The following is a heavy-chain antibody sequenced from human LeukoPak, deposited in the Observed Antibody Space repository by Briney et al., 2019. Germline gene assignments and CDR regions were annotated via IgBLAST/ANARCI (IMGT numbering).Heavy chain of an antibody. CDR1: GGSISSYY. Sequence: KPSETLSLTCSVSGGSISSYYWSWIRPPPGRGLEYIGYIYYSGSTNYNPSLKSRVTISVDTSKNQFSLKLTSVTAADTAVYYCATAGPISGRHNYFDSWGQGTLVTVSS. J-gene: IGHJ4*02. CDR3: ATAGPISGRHNYFDS. D-gene: IGHD3-10*01. CDR2: IYYSGST. V-gene: IGHV4-59*01.